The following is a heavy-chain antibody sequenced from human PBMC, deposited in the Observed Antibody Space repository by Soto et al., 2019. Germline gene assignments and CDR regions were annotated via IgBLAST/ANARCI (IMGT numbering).Heavy chain of an antibody. D-gene: IGHD1-26*01. CDR1: GFTFTDYY. CDR2: ISGGRDII. Sequence: PGGSLRLSCAASGFTFTDYYMTWIRQAPGKGLEWVSYISGGRDIIYYADSVKGRFTISRDNARKSLYPQMNSLRTEDTAVYYCARGGALGMDVWGRGTTVTVSS. CDR3: ARGGALGMDV. J-gene: IGHJ6*02. V-gene: IGHV3-11*01.